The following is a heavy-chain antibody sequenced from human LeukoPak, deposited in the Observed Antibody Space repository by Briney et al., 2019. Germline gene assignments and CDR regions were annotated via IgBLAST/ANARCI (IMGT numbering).Heavy chain of an antibody. CDR2: IYYSGST. CDR3: ARITSAFCDQ. CDR1: GDSISSSSYY. V-gene: IGHV4-39*07. J-gene: IGHJ4*02. Sequence: PSETLSLTCTVSGDSISSSSYYWGWIRQPPGKGLEWIGSIYYSGSTYYNPSLKSRVTISLDTSKNQFSLKLSSVTAADTAVYYCARITSAFCDQWGQGILVTVSS. D-gene: IGHD3-10*01.